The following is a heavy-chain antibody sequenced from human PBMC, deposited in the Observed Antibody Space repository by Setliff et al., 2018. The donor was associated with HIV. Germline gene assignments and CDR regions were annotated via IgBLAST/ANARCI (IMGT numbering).Heavy chain of an antibody. Sequence: GGSLRLSCAASGFTFSTAYLTWVRQAPGKGLEWVANILPDGNEKHYVDSVRGRSTISRDNANNSLYLQMSSLRAEDTAVYYCARDSLVSRDGYNYHYYYYGMDVWGQGTTVTVSS. V-gene: IGHV3-7*03. CDR1: GFTFSTAY. CDR3: ARDSLVSRDGYNYHYYYYGMDV. J-gene: IGHJ6*02. CDR2: ILPDGNEK. D-gene: IGHD5-12*01.